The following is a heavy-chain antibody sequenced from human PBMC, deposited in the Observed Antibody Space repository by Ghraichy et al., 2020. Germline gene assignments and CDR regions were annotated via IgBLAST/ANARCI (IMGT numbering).Heavy chain of an antibody. V-gene: IGHV4-39*01. CDR3: VRHIAVIRGGFDY. J-gene: IGHJ4*02. CDR1: GGSISDSTYY. D-gene: IGHD6-19*01. CDR2: IYYTGST. Sequence: SETLSLTCSVSGGSISDSTYYWGWIRRPPGKGLEWIGTIYYTGSTYYNPSLKSRVTISVDTSKNQFSLMLNSGTATDTAIYYCVRHIAVIRGGFDYWGQGILVTVSS.